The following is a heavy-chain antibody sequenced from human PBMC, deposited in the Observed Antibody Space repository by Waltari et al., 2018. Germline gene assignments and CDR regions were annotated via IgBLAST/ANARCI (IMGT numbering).Heavy chain of an antibody. J-gene: IGHJ4*02. CDR1: SGAISSYF. V-gene: IGHV4-59*01. D-gene: IGHD2-21*02. Sequence: QVQLQESGPGLVKPSETLSLTCSVSSGAISSYFWSWIRQPPGKGLEWIGYIYYRGSTDYNPSLKSRVTSSVDTSKNEVSLKVRSVTAADTAVYYCAREVYGGNSGADYWGQGTLVTVSS. CDR2: IYYRGST. CDR3: AREVYGGNSGADY.